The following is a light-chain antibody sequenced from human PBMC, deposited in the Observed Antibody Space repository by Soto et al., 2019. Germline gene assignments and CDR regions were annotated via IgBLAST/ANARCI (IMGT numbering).Light chain of an antibody. V-gene: IGKV3-20*01. CDR3: QQYSSSPLT. CDR1: QGVNRYY. Sequence: NVLTQXXXXLXLSXXXRATLXXRASQGVNRYYLAWYQQKPGQPPRLLIYGTSSRATGIPDRFSGSGSGTDFTLTISGLEPEDFAVYYCQQYSSSPLTFGGGTKVDIK. J-gene: IGKJ4*01. CDR2: GTS.